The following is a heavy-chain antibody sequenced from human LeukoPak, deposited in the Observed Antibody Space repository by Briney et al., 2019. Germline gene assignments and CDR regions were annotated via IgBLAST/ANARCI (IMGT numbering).Heavy chain of an antibody. CDR1: GFTFSDYY. D-gene: IGHD3-10*01. J-gene: IGHJ4*02. Sequence: GGSLRPSWEASGFTFSDYYFSWIRQAPGKGLEWVSYISNRGTTIYYADSVKGRFTISRDNAKNSLFLEMNSLRAEDTAVYYCAKDQVFGELFYFDYWGQGTLVTVSS. CDR3: AKDQVFGELFYFDY. V-gene: IGHV3-11*01. CDR2: ISNRGTTI.